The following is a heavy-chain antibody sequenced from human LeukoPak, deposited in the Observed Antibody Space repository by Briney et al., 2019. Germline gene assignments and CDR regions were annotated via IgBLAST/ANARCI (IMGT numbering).Heavy chain of an antibody. CDR3: AKDIRAYYYYYGMDV. Sequence: PGRSLRLSCAASGFTFDDYAMHWVRQAPGKGLEWVSGISWNSGSIGYADSVKGRFTISRDNAKNPLYLQMNSLRAEDTALYYCAKDIRAYYYYYGMDVWGQGTTVTVSS. V-gene: IGHV3-9*01. D-gene: IGHD3-10*01. CDR2: ISWNSGSI. J-gene: IGHJ6*02. CDR1: GFTFDDYA.